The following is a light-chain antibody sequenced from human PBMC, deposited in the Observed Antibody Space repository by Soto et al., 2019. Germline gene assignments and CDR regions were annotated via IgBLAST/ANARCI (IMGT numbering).Light chain of an antibody. CDR1: SSNIGAGYD. V-gene: IGLV1-40*01. CDR3: QYYDSSLSGYV. Sequence: QSVLTQPPSVSGAPGQRVTMSCTGSSSNIGAGYDVHWYQQLPGTAPKLLISGNTNRPSGVPDRFSGSKSGTSASLAITGLQAEDEADYYCQYYDSSLSGYVFGTGTKVTVL. CDR2: GNT. J-gene: IGLJ1*01.